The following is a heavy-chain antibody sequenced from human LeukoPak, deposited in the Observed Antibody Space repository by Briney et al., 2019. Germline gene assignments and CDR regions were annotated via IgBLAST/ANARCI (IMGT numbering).Heavy chain of an antibody. J-gene: IGHJ4*02. CDR2: INPNSGGT. Sequence: YYXHWVRQAPGXGLEWMGRINPNSGGTNYAQKFQGRVTMTRDTSISTAYMELSRLRSDDTAVYYCARVMVAGKLDYWGQGTLVTVSS. CDR1: YY. CDR3: ARVMVAGKLDY. D-gene: IGHD6-19*01. V-gene: IGHV1-2*06.